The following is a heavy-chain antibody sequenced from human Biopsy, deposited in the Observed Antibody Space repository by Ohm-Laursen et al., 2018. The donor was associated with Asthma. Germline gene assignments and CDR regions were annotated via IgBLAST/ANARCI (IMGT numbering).Heavy chain of an antibody. D-gene: IGHD5-24*01. Sequence: SDTLSLTCTVSGGSMSSSSYYWGWIRQPPGKGLEWIGSMYYSGSAYYNPSLESRVTISVDTSKNQFSLKLSSVTAADTAVYYCARGPPVDREDWGQGTLVTVSS. CDR2: MYYSGSA. CDR3: ARGPPVDRED. CDR1: GGSMSSSSYY. J-gene: IGHJ4*02. V-gene: IGHV4-39*01.